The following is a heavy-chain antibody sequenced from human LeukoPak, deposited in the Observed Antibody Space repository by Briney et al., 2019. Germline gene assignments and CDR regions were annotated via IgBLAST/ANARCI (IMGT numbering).Heavy chain of an antibody. CDR2: INHSGST. D-gene: IGHD4-11*01. V-gene: IGHV4-34*01. CDR1: GGSFSGYY. Sequence: SETLSLTCAVYGGSFSGYYWSWIRQPPGKGLEWIGEINHSGSTNYNPSLKSRVTISVDTSKNQFSLKLSSVTAADTAAYYCATSTTVTTFDYWGQGTLVTVSS. CDR3: ATSTTVTTFDY. J-gene: IGHJ4*02.